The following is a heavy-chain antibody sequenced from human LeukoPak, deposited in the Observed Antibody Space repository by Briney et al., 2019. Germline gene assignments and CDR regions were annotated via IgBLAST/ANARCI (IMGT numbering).Heavy chain of an antibody. J-gene: IGHJ4*02. CDR3: VRDSGAFDY. CDR2: ISYDGSNK. D-gene: IGHD3-10*01. Sequence: GGSLRLSCAASGFTFSNYAMHWVRQAPGKGLEWVAVISYDGSNKYYADSVKGRFTISRDNSKTTLYLQMNSLRADDTAVYYCVRDSGAFDYWGQGTLVTVSS. V-gene: IGHV3-30*04. CDR1: GFTFSNYA.